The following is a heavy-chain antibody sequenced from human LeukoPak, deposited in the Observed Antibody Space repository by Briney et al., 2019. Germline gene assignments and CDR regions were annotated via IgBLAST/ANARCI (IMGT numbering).Heavy chain of an antibody. D-gene: IGHD4-11*01. V-gene: IGHV3-23*01. CDR2: ISGSGGST. J-gene: IGHJ4*02. CDR1: GFTFSSYA. CDR3: ANGLRNYDVGY. Sequence: PGGSLRLSCAASGFTFSSYAMSWVRQAPGKGLEWVSAISGSGGSTYYADSEKGRFTISRDNSKNTLYLQMNSLRAEDTAVYYCANGLRNYDVGYWGQGTLVTVSS.